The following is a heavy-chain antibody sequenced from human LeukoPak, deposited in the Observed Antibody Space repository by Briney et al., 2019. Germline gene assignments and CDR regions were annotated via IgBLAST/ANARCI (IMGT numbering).Heavy chain of an antibody. Sequence: GASVKVSCKASGYAFSNFGISWVRQAPGQGLEWMGWISGNNGNTNYAETLRGRVTMTTDTSTSTAYMALRSLRSDDTAVYYCATGYDILTGYYNCLDYWGQGTLVTVSS. CDR2: ISGNNGNT. D-gene: IGHD3-9*01. J-gene: IGHJ4*02. CDR1: GYAFSNFG. CDR3: ATGYDILTGYYNCLDY. V-gene: IGHV1-18*01.